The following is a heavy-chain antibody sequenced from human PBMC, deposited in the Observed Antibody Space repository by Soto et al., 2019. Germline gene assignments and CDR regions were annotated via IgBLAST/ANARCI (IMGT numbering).Heavy chain of an antibody. J-gene: IGHJ3*02. D-gene: IGHD3-10*01. CDR3: ARRYGVAFDI. CDR2: IYYSGST. Sequence: QVQLQESGPGLVKPSETLSLTCTVSGGSISSYYWSWCRQPPRKGLEWIGYIYYSGSTNYNPPLMIRVTISVDTSKNQFSLKLSSVTAADTAVYYCARRYGVAFDIWGQGTMVTVSS. CDR1: GGSISSYY. V-gene: IGHV4-59*08.